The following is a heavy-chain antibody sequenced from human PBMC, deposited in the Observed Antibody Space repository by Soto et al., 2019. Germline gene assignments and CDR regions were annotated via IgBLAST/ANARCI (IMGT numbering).Heavy chain of an antibody. D-gene: IGHD3-22*01. CDR1: GGTFSSYA. CDR2: IIPMFGTA. Sequence: QVQLVQSGAEVKKPGSSVKVSCKASGGTFSSYAISWVRRAPGQGLEWMGEIIPMFGTANYAQNFQGRVTITADESTSTAYMELSSLRSEDTAVYYCARDRAPSSGYYPYWFDPWGQGTLVTVSS. J-gene: IGHJ5*02. V-gene: IGHV1-69*12. CDR3: ARDRAPSSGYYPYWFDP.